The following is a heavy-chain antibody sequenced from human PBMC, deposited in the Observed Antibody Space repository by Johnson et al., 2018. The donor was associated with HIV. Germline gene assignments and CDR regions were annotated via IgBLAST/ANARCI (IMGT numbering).Heavy chain of an antibody. D-gene: IGHD6-6*01. CDR1: GFTFSNAW. J-gene: IGHJ3*02. V-gene: IGHV3-15*01. CDR2: IKSKTDGGTT. CDR3: TTEAYSSSSAAFDI. Sequence: VHLVESGGGLVKPGGSLRLSCAASGFTFSNAWMSWVRQAPGKGLEWVGRIKSKTDGGTTDYAAPVKGRFTISRDDSKNTLYLQMNSLKTEDTAVYYCTTEAYSSSSAAFDIWGQGTMVTVSS.